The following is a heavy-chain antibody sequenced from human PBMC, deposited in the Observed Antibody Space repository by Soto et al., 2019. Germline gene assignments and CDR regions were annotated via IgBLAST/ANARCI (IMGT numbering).Heavy chain of an antibody. J-gene: IGHJ4*02. CDR2: SIPIFGTA. V-gene: IGHV1-69*01. CDR3: ARDISGWLLRD. CDR1: CRSIRTYA. D-gene: IGHD6-19*01. Sequence: RVSCKASCRSIRTYASCLLRPAPGQWLEWMGGSIPIFGTANYAQKFQGRVTITADESTSTAYMELSSLRSEVTAVYCCARDISGWLLRDWGQGTQVTVSS.